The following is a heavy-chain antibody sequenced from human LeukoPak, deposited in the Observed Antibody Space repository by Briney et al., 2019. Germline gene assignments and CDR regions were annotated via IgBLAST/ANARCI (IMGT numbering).Heavy chain of an antibody. V-gene: IGHV3-48*03. J-gene: IGHJ3*02. CDR1: GSTFSSYE. CDR3: ARGSRFGVVGRDAFDI. D-gene: IGHD3-3*01. Sequence: GGSLRLSCAASGSTFSSYEMNWVRQAPGKGLEWVSYISSSGSTIYYADSVKGRFTISRDNAKNSLYLQMNSLRAEDTAVYYCARGSRFGVVGRDAFDIWGQGTMVTVSS. CDR2: ISSSGSTI.